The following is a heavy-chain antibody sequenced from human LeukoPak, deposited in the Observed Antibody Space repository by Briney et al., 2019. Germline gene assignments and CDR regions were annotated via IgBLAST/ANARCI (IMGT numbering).Heavy chain of an antibody. CDR2: ISYDGSNK. V-gene: IGHV3-30-3*02. Sequence: PGGSLRLSCAASGFTFSSYAMHWVRQAPGKGLEWVAVISYDGSNKYYADSMKGRFTISRDNSKKTLYLQMNSLRAEDTAVYYCAKTPAGYGMDVWGQGTTVTVSS. CDR1: GFTFSSYA. CDR3: AKTPAGYGMDV. J-gene: IGHJ6*02. D-gene: IGHD2-15*01.